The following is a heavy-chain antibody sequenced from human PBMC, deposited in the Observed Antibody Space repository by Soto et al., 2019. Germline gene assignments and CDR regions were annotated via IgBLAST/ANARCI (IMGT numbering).Heavy chain of an antibody. CDR2: IKSKTDGGTT. V-gene: IGHV3-15*07. D-gene: IGHD1-26*01. J-gene: IGHJ4*02. CDR3: TTRQVFLVGATSYFDY. CDR1: GFTFSNAW. Sequence: EVQLVESGGGLVKPGGSLRLSCAASGFTFSNAWMNWVRQAPGKGLEWVGRIKSKTDGGTTDYAAPVKGRFTISRDNSKNTLYLQMNSLKTEDTAVYYCTTRQVFLVGATSYFDYWGQGTLVTVSS.